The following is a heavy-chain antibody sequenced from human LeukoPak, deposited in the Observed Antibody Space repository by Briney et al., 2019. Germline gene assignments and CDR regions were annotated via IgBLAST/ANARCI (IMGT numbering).Heavy chain of an antibody. J-gene: IGHJ4*02. CDR1: GGPISSGDYY. Sequence: SETLSLTCTVSGGPISSGDYYWSWIRQPPGKGLEWIGYIYYSGSTYYNPSLKSRVTISVDTSKNQFSLKLSSVTAADTAVYYCARLRGYSYGYRVYFDYWGQGTLVTASS. CDR3: ARLRGYSYGYRVYFDY. CDR2: IYYSGST. D-gene: IGHD5-18*01. V-gene: IGHV4-30-4*08.